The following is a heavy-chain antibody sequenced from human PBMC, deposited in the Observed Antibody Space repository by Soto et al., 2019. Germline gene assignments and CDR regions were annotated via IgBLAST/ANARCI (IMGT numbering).Heavy chain of an antibody. CDR3: ARGLYSSGWYRYNYDX. CDR2: INAGNGNT. V-gene: IGHV1-3*01. CDR1: GYTFTSYS. J-gene: IGHJ4*02. D-gene: IGHD6-19*01. Sequence: ASVKVSCKASGYTFTSYSMHWVRQAPGQRLEWMGWINAGNGNTKYSQKFQGRVTITRDTSASPAYMELSSLRSEDTAVYYCARGLYSSGWYRYNYDXWSQGTLVTGSS.